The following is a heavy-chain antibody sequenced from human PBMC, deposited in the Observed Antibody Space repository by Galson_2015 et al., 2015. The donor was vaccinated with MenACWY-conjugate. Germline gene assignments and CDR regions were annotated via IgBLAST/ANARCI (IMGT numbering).Heavy chain of an antibody. Sequence: SVKVSCKASGYTFTNYGIGWLRQAPGQGLEWMGWTSGYNGNTNYTQKLQGRVTMTTDTSTTTAYMELRSLRSDDTAMYYCARLIRGVVAASWGFDAFEIWGQGTMVTVSS. D-gene: IGHD2-15*01. CDR1: GYTFTNYG. CDR3: ARLIRGVVAASWGFDAFEI. V-gene: IGHV1-18*04. CDR2: TSGYNGNT. J-gene: IGHJ3*02.